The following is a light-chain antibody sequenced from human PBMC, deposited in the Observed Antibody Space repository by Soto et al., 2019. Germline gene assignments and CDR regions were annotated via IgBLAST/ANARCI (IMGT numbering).Light chain of an antibody. Sequence: DIQMTQSPSPLSASVGDRVTITCRAIQSISSWLAWYQQKPGKAPKLLIYDASSLESGVPSRFSGSGSGTEFTLTISSLQPDDFATYYCQHYNSYSTFGQGTKVEIK. CDR2: DAS. J-gene: IGKJ1*01. CDR3: QHYNSYST. CDR1: QSISSW. V-gene: IGKV1-5*01.